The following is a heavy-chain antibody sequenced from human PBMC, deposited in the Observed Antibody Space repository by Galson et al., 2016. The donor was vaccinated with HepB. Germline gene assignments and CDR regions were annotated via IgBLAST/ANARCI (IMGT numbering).Heavy chain of an antibody. CDR1: GFTFSTYS. V-gene: IGHV3-48*02. Sequence: SLRLSCAASGFTFSTYSMTWVRQAPGKGLEWISYISSSSSDSFYADSVKGRFTISRDNAKNSLYLKMSSLTDDDTAVYYCARGEIGTLPYYYFGMGVWGQGTTVTVSS. J-gene: IGHJ6*02. CDR3: ARGEIGTLPYYYFGMGV. CDR2: ISSSSSDS. D-gene: IGHD1-1*01.